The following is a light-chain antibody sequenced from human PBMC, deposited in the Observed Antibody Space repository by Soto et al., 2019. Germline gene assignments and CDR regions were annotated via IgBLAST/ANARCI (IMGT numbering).Light chain of an antibody. CDR3: QYYNNWLAT. CDR2: ATS. J-gene: IGKJ4*01. CDR1: QSVSNY. Sequence: EIVMTQSPATLSVSPGERATLSCRASQSVSNYLAWYQQKPGQAPRLLIYATSTRATGVSARFSGSGSGTEFTLTISSLQSEDFTIYYCQYYNNWLATFGGGTKVDIK. V-gene: IGKV3-15*01.